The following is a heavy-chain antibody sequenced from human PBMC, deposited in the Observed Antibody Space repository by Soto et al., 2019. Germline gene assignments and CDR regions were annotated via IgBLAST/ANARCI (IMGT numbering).Heavy chain of an antibody. D-gene: IGHD3-22*01. J-gene: IGHJ3*02. CDR1: GASISSYF. Sequence: PSETLSLTCTVSGASISSYFWTWIRQPAGKGLDWIGRISTSGTTNYNPSLKSRVTISVDTSKNQFSLKLSSVTAADTAVYYCARGYYDSSGQSNTFDIWGQGTMVTVSS. CDR3: ARGYYDSSGQSNTFDI. CDR2: ISTSGTT. V-gene: IGHV4-4*07.